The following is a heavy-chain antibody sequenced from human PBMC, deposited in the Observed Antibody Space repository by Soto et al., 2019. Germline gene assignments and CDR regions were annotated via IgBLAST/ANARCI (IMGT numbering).Heavy chain of an antibody. Sequence: QVQLQESGPGLVKPSQTLSLTCTVSGGSISSGGYYWSWIRQHPGKGLEWIGYIYYSGSTYYNPSLQSRVTISVDTAKNQFSLKLSSVTAADTAVYYCATNRDSRHKWFDPWGQGTLVTVSS. CDR2: IYYSGST. V-gene: IGHV4-31*03. CDR3: ATNRDSRHKWFDP. D-gene: IGHD2-15*01. J-gene: IGHJ5*02. CDR1: GGSISSGGYY.